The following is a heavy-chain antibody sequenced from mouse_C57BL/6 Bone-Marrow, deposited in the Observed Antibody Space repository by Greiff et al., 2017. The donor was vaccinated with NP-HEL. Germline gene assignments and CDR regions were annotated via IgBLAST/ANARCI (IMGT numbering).Heavy chain of an antibody. CDR1: GFTFSDYY. Sequence: EVKLVESGGGLVQPGGSLKLSCAASGFTFSDYYMYWVRQTPEKRLEWVAYISNGGGSTYYPDTVKGRFTISRDNAKNTLYLQMSRLKSEDTAMYYCARQDDYPHYAMDYWGQGTSVTVSS. CDR3: ARQDDYPHYAMDY. J-gene: IGHJ4*01. V-gene: IGHV5-12*01. CDR2: ISNGGGST. D-gene: IGHD2-4*01.